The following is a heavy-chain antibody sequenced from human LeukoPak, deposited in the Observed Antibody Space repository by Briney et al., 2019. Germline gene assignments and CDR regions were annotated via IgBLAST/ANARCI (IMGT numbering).Heavy chain of an antibody. J-gene: IGHJ3*02. Sequence: GGSLRLSCAASGFTSSSSDMHWVRQGTGEGLEWVSAIGAGGDTYYLDSVKGRFTISRENAKNSLYLQMNSLRAGDTAVYYCVREMTTVTYDAFDIWGQGTMVTVSS. V-gene: IGHV3-13*04. CDR2: IGAGGDT. D-gene: IGHD4-17*01. CDR1: GFTSSSSD. CDR3: VREMTTVTYDAFDI.